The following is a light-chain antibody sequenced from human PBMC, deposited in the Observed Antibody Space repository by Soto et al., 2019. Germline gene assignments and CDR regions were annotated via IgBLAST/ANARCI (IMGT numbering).Light chain of an antibody. Sequence: EIVMTQSPATLSVSPGEKATLSCRASQSVNNNLAWYQQKPGQPPRLLIYFASTRATGIPARFSGSGSGTEFTLTISSLQSEDFAVYYCQQYNKWPLTFGGGTKVETK. CDR3: QQYNKWPLT. CDR1: QSVNNN. CDR2: FAS. J-gene: IGKJ4*01. V-gene: IGKV3-15*01.